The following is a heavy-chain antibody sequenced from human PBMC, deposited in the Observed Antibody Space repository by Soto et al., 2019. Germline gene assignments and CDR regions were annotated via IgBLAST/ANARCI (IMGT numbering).Heavy chain of an antibody. CDR1: GFTFSSYW. CDR2: INSDASST. J-gene: IGHJ3*02. Sequence: GGSLRLSCAASGFTFSSYWMHWVRQAPGKGLLWVSRINSDASSTSYADSVKGRFTISXXXAXXTXXLXXNXXRAXDTAVYYCARSLGAFDIWGQGTMVTVSS. V-gene: IGHV3-74*01. D-gene: IGHD3-16*01. CDR3: ARSLGAFDI.